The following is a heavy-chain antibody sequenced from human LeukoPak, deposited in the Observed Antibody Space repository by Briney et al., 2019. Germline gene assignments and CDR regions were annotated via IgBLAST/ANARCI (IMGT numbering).Heavy chain of an antibody. J-gene: IGHJ4*02. CDR3: ARGRTHDYGVDYFDY. CDR1: GFTFSSYN. CDR2: ISGSSSYI. Sequence: GGSLRLSCAASGFTFSSYNMNWVRQAPGKGLEWVSSISGSSSYIYYADSVKGRFTISRDNAKSSLYLQMNSLRAEDTAVYYCARGRTHDYGVDYFDYWGQGTLVTVSS. D-gene: IGHD4-17*01. V-gene: IGHV3-21*01.